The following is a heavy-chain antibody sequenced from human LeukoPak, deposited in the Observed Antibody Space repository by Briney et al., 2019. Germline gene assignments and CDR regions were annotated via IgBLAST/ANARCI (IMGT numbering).Heavy chain of an antibody. Sequence: GGSLRLSCAASGFTFSSYAMHWVRQAPGKGLEWVAVISYDGSNKYYADSMKGRFTISRDNSKNTLYLQMNSLRAEDTAVYYCARDDQAVVSSGCVDYWGQGALVTVSS. CDR3: ARDDQAVVSSGCVDY. J-gene: IGHJ4*02. D-gene: IGHD6-19*01. CDR1: GFTFSSYA. CDR2: ISYDGSNK. V-gene: IGHV3-30-3*01.